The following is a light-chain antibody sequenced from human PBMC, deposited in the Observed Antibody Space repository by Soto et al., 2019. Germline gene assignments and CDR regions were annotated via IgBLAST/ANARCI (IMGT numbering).Light chain of an antibody. CDR2: DAS. CDR1: QSISIW. Sequence: DIQMTQSPSTLSASVGGRVTITCRGSQSISIWLAWYQQKPGKAPKLLIYDASSLESGVPSRFSGSGYGTEFTLTINSLQPDDFATYYCQQYYSYSPWTFGQGTKVDIK. J-gene: IGKJ1*01. CDR3: QQYYSYSPWT. V-gene: IGKV1-5*01.